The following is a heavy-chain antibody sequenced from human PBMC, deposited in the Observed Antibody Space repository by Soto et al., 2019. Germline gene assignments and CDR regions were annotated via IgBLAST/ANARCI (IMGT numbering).Heavy chain of an antibody. V-gene: IGHV4-39*07. CDR1: GGSISSSSYY. CDR3: AREGYYYDSLDAFDI. Sequence: SETLSLTCTVSGGSISSSSYYWGWIRQPPGKGLEWIGSIYYSGSTYYNPSLKSRVTISVDTSKNQFSLKLSSVTAADTAVYYCAREGYYYDSLDAFDIWGQGTMVTVSS. CDR2: IYYSGST. J-gene: IGHJ3*02. D-gene: IGHD3-22*01.